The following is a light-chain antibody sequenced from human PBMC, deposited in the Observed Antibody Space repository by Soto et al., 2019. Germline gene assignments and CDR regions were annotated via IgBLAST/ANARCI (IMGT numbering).Light chain of an antibody. CDR1: QSVRYN. CDR3: QQYDDWPPIT. V-gene: IGKV3-15*01. CDR2: VTS. J-gene: IGKJ2*01. Sequence: ERVMTQSPATLSVSPGERATLSCRASQSVRYNLAWYQQKPGQGPRLVMYVTSISATGIPPRFSGSGSGTECTLTISSLQSEDFGVYYCQQYDDWPPITVGHVTKLEI.